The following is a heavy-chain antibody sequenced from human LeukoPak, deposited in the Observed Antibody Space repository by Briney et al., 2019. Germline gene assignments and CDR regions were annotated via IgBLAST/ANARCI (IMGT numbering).Heavy chain of an antibody. Sequence: AGGSLRLSCAASGFTFSSYAMSWVRQAPGKGLEWVSAISGSGGSTYYADSVKGRFTISRDNSKNTLYLQMNSLRAEDTAVYYCAKDQIVGTLGGQDYWGQGTLVTVSS. V-gene: IGHV3-23*01. CDR2: ISGSGGST. J-gene: IGHJ4*02. D-gene: IGHD1-26*01. CDR3: AKDQIVGTLGGQDY. CDR1: GFTFSSYA.